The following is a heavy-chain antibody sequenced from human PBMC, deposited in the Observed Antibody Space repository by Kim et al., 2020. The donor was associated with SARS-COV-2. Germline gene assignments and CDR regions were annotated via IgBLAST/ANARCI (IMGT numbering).Heavy chain of an antibody. CDR2: ISYDGSNK. J-gene: IGHJ4*02. Sequence: GGSLRLSCAASGFTFSSYGMHWVRQAPGKGLEWVAVISYDGSNKYYADSVKGRFTISRDNSKNTLYLQMNSLRAEDTAVYYCAKDISGNFGRGPSDYWGQGTLVTVSS. CDR3: AKDISGNFGRGPSDY. V-gene: IGHV3-30*18. CDR1: GFTFSSYG. D-gene: IGHD3-10*01.